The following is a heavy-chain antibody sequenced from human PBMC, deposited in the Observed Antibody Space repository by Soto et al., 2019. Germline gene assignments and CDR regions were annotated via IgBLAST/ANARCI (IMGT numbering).Heavy chain of an antibody. CDR3: TAIAVAGSHALDI. CDR2: IRSKAYGGTT. V-gene: IGHV3-49*03. J-gene: IGHJ3*02. D-gene: IGHD6-19*01. CDR1: GFTFGDYA. Sequence: AGGSLRLSCTASGFTFGDYAMSWFRQAPGKGLEWVGFIRSKAYGGTTEYAASVKGRFTISRDDSKSIAYLQMNSLKTEDTAVYYCTAIAVAGSHALDIWGQGTMVTVSS.